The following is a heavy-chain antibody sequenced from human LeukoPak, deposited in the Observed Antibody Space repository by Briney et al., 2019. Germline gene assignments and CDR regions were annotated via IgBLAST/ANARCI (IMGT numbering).Heavy chain of an antibody. CDR3: ARYCSGGSCYSGDAFDI. J-gene: IGHJ3*02. V-gene: IGHV4-30-4*01. Sequence: SETLSLTCTVSGGSISSGDYYWSWIRQPPGKGLEWIGYIYYSGSTYYNPSLKSRVTISVDTSKYQFSLKLSSVTAADTAVYYCARYCSGGSCYSGDAFDIWGQGTMVTVSS. CDR2: IYYSGST. D-gene: IGHD2-15*01. CDR1: GGSISSGDYY.